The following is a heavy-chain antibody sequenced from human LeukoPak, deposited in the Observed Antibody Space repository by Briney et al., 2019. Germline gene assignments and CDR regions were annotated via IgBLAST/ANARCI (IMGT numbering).Heavy chain of an antibody. Sequence: SETLSLTCTVSGGSISSYYWSWIRQPAGKGLEWIGRIYTSGSTNYNPSLKSRVTMSVDTSKNQFSLKLSSVTAADTAVYYCARVRSDGFYYYYMDVWGRGTTVTVSS. CDR1: GGSISSYY. J-gene: IGHJ6*03. CDR3: ARVRSDGFYYYYMDV. D-gene: IGHD5-24*01. CDR2: IYTSGST. V-gene: IGHV4-4*07.